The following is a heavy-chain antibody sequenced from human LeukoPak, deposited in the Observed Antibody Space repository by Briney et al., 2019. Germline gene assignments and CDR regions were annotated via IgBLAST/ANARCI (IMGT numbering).Heavy chain of an antibody. D-gene: IGHD4-23*01. V-gene: IGHV4-38-2*02. CDR1: GYSISSGNY. Sequence: SETLSLTCTVSGYSISSGNYWGYIRQPPGKGLEWIGSIYRSGSTYYNPSLESRVSISVDTSNNQFSLKLSSLTAPDTAVYYCARAYGGNAGDAFDVWGQGTMVTVSS. CDR2: IYRSGST. CDR3: ARAYGGNAGDAFDV. J-gene: IGHJ3*01.